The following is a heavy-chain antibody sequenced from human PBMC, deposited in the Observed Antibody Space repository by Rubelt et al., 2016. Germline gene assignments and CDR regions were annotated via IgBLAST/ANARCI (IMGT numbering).Heavy chain of an antibody. V-gene: IGHV4-59*01. Sequence: QVQLQESGPGLVKPSETLSLTCTVSGGSISSYYWSWIRQPPGKGLEWIGYIYYSGSTNYNPSLKSRVTISVDTSKNQFSLKLSSVTAADTAVYYCARGRQYSSGWYVDYWGQGTLVTVSS. D-gene: IGHD6-19*01. CDR2: IYYSGST. J-gene: IGHJ4*02. CDR3: ARGRQYSSGWYVDY. CDR1: GGSISSYY.